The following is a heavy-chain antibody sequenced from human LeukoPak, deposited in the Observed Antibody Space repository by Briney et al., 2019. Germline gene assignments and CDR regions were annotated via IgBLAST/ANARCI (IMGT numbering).Heavy chain of an antibody. Sequence: GGSLRLSCAASGFTFSSYAMSRVRQAPGKGLEWVSAVGSGATPYYADSVKGRFTISRDDSKNMLYLQANSLRAEDTAVYYCARQLGYCSRGNCYFDSWGQGTLVTVSS. V-gene: IGHV3-23*01. CDR3: ARQLGYCSRGNCYFDS. CDR1: GFTFSSYA. CDR2: VGSGATP. D-gene: IGHD2-2*01. J-gene: IGHJ4*02.